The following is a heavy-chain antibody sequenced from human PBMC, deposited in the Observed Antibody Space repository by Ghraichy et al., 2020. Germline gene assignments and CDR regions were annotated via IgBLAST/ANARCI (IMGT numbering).Heavy chain of an antibody. J-gene: IGHJ4*02. CDR2: INHSGST. Sequence: SETLSLTCAVYGGSFSGYYWSWIRQPPGKGLEWIGEINHSGSTNYNPSLKSRVTISVDTSKNQFSLKLSSVTAADTAVYYCARGTLYCSSTSCYVQEFDYWGQGTLVTVSS. CDR3: ARGTLYCSSTSCYVQEFDY. D-gene: IGHD2-2*01. CDR1: GGSFSGYY. V-gene: IGHV4-34*01.